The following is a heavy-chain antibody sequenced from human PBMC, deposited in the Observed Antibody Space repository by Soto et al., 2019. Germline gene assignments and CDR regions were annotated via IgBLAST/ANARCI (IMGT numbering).Heavy chain of an antibody. J-gene: IGHJ4*02. CDR1: GGNCGDHA. D-gene: IGHD6-13*01. V-gene: IGHV3-49*04. CDR3: TRGSSSWSPYYFDY. CDR2: IRSKAYGGTT. Sequence: GGSLRDSSTAAGGNCGDHAMSWVRQAPGKGLEWVGFIRSKAYGGTTEYAASVKGRFTISRDDSKSIAYLQMNSLKTEATAVYYCTRGSSSWSPYYFDYWGQGTLVTVSS.